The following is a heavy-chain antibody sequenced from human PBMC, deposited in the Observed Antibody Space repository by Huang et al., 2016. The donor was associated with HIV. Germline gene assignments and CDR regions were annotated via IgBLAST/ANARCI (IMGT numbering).Heavy chain of an antibody. CDR3: ARGSRQGKYYYGSGTAY. CDR1: GFTFSSYW. CDR2: IKREGSSK. Sequence: EVQLVESGGGLVQPGGSLRLSCAASGFTFSSYWMHWVRQVPGKGLGWFSHIKREGSSKSYADSGKGRFTISRDNAKNTLYLQMNSLRAEDTAVYYCARGSRQGKYYYGSGTAYWGQGTLVTVSS. D-gene: IGHD3-10*01. V-gene: IGHV3-74*01. J-gene: IGHJ4*02.